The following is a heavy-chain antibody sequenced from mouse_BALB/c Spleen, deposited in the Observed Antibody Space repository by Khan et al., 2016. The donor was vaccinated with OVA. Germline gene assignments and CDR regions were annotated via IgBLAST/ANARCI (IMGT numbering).Heavy chain of an antibody. CDR1: GYTFTSYT. CDR2: INPSNGYT. J-gene: IGHJ3*01. CDR3: VRDGAYHRNDGWFAY. D-gene: IGHD2-14*01. Sequence: VELVESGAELARPGASVKMSCKASGYTFTSYTIHWIKLRPGQGLEWIGYINPSNGYTNYNQKFKDKATLTADKSSTTAYMELSSLTSDDSALYNCVRDGAYHRNDGWFAYWGQGTLGTVSA. V-gene: IGHV1-4*01.